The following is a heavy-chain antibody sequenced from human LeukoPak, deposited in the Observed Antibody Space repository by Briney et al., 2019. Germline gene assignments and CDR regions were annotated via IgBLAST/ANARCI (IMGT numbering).Heavy chain of an antibody. CDR1: GFTFTSSA. J-gene: IGHJ4*02. D-gene: IGHD6-19*01. CDR3: AADVSSGALDY. CDR2: IVVGSRNT. Sequence: TSAKVSCKASGFTFTSSAMQWVGQARGERPEWIGWIVVGSRNTNYAQKFQERVTITRDMSTSTAYMELSGLRAEDTAVYYCAADVSSGALDYWGQGTLVTVSS. V-gene: IGHV1-58*02.